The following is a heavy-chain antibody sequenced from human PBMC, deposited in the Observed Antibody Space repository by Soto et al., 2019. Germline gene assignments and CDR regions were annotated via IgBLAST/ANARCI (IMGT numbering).Heavy chain of an antibody. V-gene: IGHV4-30-2*01. CDR1: GGTISSGGYS. Sequence: QLQLQESGSGLVKPSQTLSLTCAVSGGTISSGGYSWSWFRQPPGKGLEWIGYIYHNRNTYYNPSLKSRVTISVDRSKNQFSLKLSSVTAADTAMYYCARVPSPWGQGTLVTVSS. CDR3: ARVPSP. CDR2: IYHNRNT. J-gene: IGHJ5*02.